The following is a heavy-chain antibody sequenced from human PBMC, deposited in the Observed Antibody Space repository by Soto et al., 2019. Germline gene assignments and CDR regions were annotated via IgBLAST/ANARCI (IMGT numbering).Heavy chain of an antibody. CDR1: GFTFSSYG. CDR3: AKAQYSSSWYLGTYYYYGMDV. D-gene: IGHD6-13*01. CDR2: ISYDGSNK. J-gene: IGHJ6*02. V-gene: IGHV3-30*18. Sequence: GSLRLSCAASGFTFSSYGMHWVRQAPGKGLEWVAVISYDGSNKYYADSVKGRFTISRDNSKNTLYLQMNSLRAEDTAVYYCAKAQYSSSWYLGTYYYYGMDVWGQGTTVTVSS.